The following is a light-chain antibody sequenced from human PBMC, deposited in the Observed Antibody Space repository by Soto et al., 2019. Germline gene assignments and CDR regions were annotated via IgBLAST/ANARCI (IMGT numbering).Light chain of an antibody. CDR1: QSISSN. CDR3: QQSYSTPPWT. CDR2: AAS. V-gene: IGKV1-39*01. Sequence: DIQMTQSPSSLSASVGDRVTSTCRASQSISSNLNWYQQKPGKAPKLLIYAASSLQSGVRSRFSGSGSGTDFTLTISSLQPEDFATYYCQQSYSTPPWTFGQGTKVEIK. J-gene: IGKJ1*01.